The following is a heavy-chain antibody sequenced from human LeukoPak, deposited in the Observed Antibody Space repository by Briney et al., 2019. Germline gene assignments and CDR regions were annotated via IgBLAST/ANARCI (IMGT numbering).Heavy chain of an antibody. CDR2: IFYSGST. CDR1: GGSISTSSYY. Sequence: SETLSLTCTVSGGSISTSSYYWGWVRQPPGKGLEWIGNIFYSGSTYYSPSLKSRVTISLDTSRNHFSLQLSSVTAADTAVYFCARGRVSSSTWHSTYYYYFYMDVWGKGTTVTVSS. V-gene: IGHV4-39*07. CDR3: ARGRVSSSTWHSTYYYYFYMDV. J-gene: IGHJ6*03. D-gene: IGHD4-11*01.